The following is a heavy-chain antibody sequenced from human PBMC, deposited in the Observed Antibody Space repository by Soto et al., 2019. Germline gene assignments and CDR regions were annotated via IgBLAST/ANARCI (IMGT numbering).Heavy chain of an antibody. J-gene: IGHJ4*02. CDR2: IIPISRRT. Sequence: QVQLLQSGAEVKRPGSSVKVSCEASGGTFSSLGFTWVRQAPGHGLEWMGGIIPISRRTTFAQKFQGRVTITADESTRATYMELTTLTSDDTAMYYCATRGTQGRWLEFADYWGQGTLVTVSS. CDR1: GGTFSSLG. CDR3: ATRGTQGRWLEFADY. D-gene: IGHD5-12*01. V-gene: IGHV1-69*01.